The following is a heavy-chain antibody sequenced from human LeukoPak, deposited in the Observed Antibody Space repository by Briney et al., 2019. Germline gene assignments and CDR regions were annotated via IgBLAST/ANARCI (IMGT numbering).Heavy chain of an antibody. CDR3: ARYCSGGSCYGDYFDY. J-gene: IGHJ4*02. CDR1: GGSISNYY. D-gene: IGHD2-15*01. V-gene: IGHV4-59*08. CDR2: IYYSGST. Sequence: SETLSLTCTVSGGSISNYYWSWIRQPPGKGLGWIGYIYYSGSTKYNPSLKSRVTISVDTSKNQFSLKLSSVTAADTAVYYCARYCSGGSCYGDYFDYWGQGTLVTVSS.